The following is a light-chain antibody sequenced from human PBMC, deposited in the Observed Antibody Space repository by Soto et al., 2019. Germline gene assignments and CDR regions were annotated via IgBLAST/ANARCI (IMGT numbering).Light chain of an antibody. CDR1: QNINSG. CDR3: QQYNSYATST. J-gene: IGKJ1*01. V-gene: IGKV1-5*01. Sequence: DIQMTQSPSTLSEAIGDRVTITCRASQNINSGLAWYQQKPGKAPNLLVYDASNLESGVPSRFSGSGCGTEFFLPITSLQPDDFLAYYCQQYNSYATSTFGQGTKVDIK. CDR2: DAS.